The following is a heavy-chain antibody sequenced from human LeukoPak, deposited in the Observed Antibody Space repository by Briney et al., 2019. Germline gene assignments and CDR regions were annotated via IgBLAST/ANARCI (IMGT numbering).Heavy chain of an antibody. V-gene: IGHV1-2*02. CDR1: GYTFTGYY. D-gene: IGHD4-17*01. CDR3: ARAAVTTLPYFDY. Sequence: ASVKVSCKASGYTFTGYYMHWVRQAPGQGLEWMGWVNPNGGATNYAQKFQGRVTMTRDTSIGTAYMELSRLRSDDTAVYYCARAAVTTLPYFDYWGQGTLVTVSS. J-gene: IGHJ4*02. CDR2: VNPNGGAT.